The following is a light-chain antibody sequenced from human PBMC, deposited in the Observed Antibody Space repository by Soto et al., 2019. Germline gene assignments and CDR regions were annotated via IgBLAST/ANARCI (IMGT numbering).Light chain of an antibody. J-gene: IGKJ3*01. V-gene: IGKV3-15*01. CDR1: QSVSNK. Sequence: ILMTQSPVILSVSPGERATLSCRASQSVSNKLAWYQQRPGRAPSLLIYGASTRATGIPARFSGSGSGTEFTLTISSLQSEDFAVYYCQQYNQWHQFTFGPGTRVDIK. CDR3: QQYNQWHQFT. CDR2: GAS.